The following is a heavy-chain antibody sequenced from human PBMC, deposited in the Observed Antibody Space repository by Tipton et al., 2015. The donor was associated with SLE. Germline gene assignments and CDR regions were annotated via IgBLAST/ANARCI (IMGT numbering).Heavy chain of an antibody. J-gene: IGHJ3*02. CDR2: IYTSGST. V-gene: IGHV4-4*07. CDR3: AREISDWGAFDI. CDR1: GGSFSGYY. D-gene: IGHD3/OR15-3a*01. Sequence: TLSLTCTVYGGSFSGYYWSWIRQPAGKGLEWIGYIYTSGSTYYNPSLKSRVTISVDTSKNQFSLKLSSVTAADTAVYYCAREISDWGAFDIWGQGTMVTVSS.